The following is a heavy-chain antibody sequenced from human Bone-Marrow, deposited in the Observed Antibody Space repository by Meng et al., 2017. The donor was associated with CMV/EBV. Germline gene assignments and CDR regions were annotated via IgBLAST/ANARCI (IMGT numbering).Heavy chain of an antibody. Sequence: SETLSLTCAVYGGSFSGYYWSWIRQLPGKGLEWIGEINHSGSTNYNPSLKSRVTISVDTSKNQFSLKLSSVTAADTAVYYCARGIGWTIITLTRGSKAYAFWGQGTMVTVSS. CDR3: ARGIGWTIITLTRGSKAYAF. CDR1: GGSFSGYY. J-gene: IGHJ3*01. CDR2: INHSGST. D-gene: IGHD1-20*01. V-gene: IGHV4-34*01.